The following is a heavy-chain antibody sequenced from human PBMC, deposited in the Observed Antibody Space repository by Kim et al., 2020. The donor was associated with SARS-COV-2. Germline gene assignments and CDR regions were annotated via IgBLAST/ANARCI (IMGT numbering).Heavy chain of an antibody. V-gene: IGHV3-21*01. J-gene: IGHJ4*02. D-gene: IGHD3-9*01. CDR2: ISSSSSYI. CDR3: ARAGVEDILTGYYF. Sequence: GGSLRLSCAASGFTFSSYSMNWVRQAPGKGLEWVSSISSSSSYIYYADSVKGRFTISRDNAKNSLYLQMNSLRAEDTAVYYCARAGVEDILTGYYFWGQGILVTVSS. CDR1: GFTFSSYS.